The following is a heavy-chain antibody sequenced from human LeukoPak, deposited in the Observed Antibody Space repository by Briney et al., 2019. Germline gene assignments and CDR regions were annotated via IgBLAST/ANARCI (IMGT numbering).Heavy chain of an antibody. V-gene: IGHV3-74*01. CDR1: GFTFSSYW. Sequence: GGSLRLSCAASGFTFSSYWMHWVRQAPGKGLVWVSRINSDGSSTSYADSVKGRFTISRDNAKNTLYLQMNSLRAEDTAVYYCARDYDYYDSSGYYLHYHYYYGMDVWGQGTTVTVSS. CDR2: INSDGSST. J-gene: IGHJ6*02. CDR3: ARDYDYYDSSGYYLHYHYYYGMDV. D-gene: IGHD3-22*01.